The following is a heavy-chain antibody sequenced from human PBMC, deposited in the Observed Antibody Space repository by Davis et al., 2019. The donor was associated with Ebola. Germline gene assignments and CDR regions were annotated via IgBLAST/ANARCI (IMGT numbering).Heavy chain of an antibody. V-gene: IGHV1-46*01. J-gene: IGHJ6*02. CDR1: GYTFTSYY. Sequence: ASVKVSCKASGYTFTSYYMHWVRQAPGQGLEWMGIINPSGGSTSYAQKFQGRVTMTRDTSTSTVYMELSSLRSEDTAVYYCARGHSSSWYVEDYYYGMDVWGQGTTVTVSS. CDR3: ARGHSSSWYVEDYYYGMDV. D-gene: IGHD6-13*01. CDR2: INPSGGST.